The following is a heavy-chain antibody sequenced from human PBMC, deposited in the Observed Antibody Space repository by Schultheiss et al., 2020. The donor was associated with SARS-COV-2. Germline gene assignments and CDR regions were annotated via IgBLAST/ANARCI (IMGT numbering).Heavy chain of an antibody. CDR2: ISYDGSNK. D-gene: IGHD6-13*01. Sequence: GGSLRLSCAASGFTFSSYAMHWVRQAPGKGLEWVAVISYDGSNKYYADSVKGRFTISRDNSKNTLYLQMNSLRAEDTAVYYCAHSSWYYFDYWGQGTLVTVSS. J-gene: IGHJ4*02. CDR3: AHSSWYYFDY. V-gene: IGHV3-30*04. CDR1: GFTFSSYA.